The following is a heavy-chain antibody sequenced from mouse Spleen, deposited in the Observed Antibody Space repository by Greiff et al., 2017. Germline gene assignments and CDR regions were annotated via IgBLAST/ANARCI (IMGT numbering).Heavy chain of an antibody. J-gene: IGHJ4*01. CDR3: ARFGDGYPYAMDY. CDR1: GYSFTGYF. CDR2: INPYNGDT. Sequence: EVKLQESGPELVKPGDSVKISCKASGYSFTGYFMNWVMQSHGKSLEWIGRINPYNGDTFYNQKFKGKATLTVDKSSSTAHMELRSLTSEDSAVYYCARFGDGYPYAMDYWGQGTSVTVSS. D-gene: IGHD2-3*01. V-gene: IGHV1-20*01.